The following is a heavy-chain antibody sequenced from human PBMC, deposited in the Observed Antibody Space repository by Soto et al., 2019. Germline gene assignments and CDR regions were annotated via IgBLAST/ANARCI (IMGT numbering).Heavy chain of an antibody. D-gene: IGHD3-10*01. CDR2: ISSSSSYT. CDR1: GFTFSDYY. CDR3: TTQGFGILHGLVDV. Sequence: GGSLRLSCAASGFTFSDYYRSWIRQAPGKGLEWVSYISSSSSYTNYADSVKGRFTISRDNAKNSLYLQMNSLRAEDTAVYYCTTQGFGILHGLVDVWGQGTTVTVSS. J-gene: IGHJ6*02. V-gene: IGHV3-11*03.